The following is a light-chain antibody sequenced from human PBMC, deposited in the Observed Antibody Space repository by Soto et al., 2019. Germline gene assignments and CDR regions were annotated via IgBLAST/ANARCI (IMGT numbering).Light chain of an antibody. V-gene: IGKV1-12*01. CDR3: QQANSFPLT. J-gene: IGKJ4*01. Sequence: DIQMTQSPSSVSASVGDRFTSTCRASQGISSWLAWYQQKTGKAPKLVIYAASSLHSGVPSRLSGSGSGKDFPLTISTLQPEDFATYYCQQANSFPLTFGGGTKVAIK. CDR1: QGISSW. CDR2: AAS.